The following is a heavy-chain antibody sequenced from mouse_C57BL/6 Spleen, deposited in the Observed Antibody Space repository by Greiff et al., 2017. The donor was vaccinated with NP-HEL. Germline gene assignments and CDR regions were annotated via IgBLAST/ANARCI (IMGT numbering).Heavy chain of an antibody. J-gene: IGHJ4*01. Sequence: EVQLQQSGPELVKPGASVKISCKASGYTFTDYYMNWVKQSHGKSLEWIGDINPNNGGTSYNQKFKGKATLTVDKSSSTAYMELRSLTSEDSEVYYCARGYSNPYAMDYWGQGTSVTVSS. CDR3: ARGYSNPYAMDY. V-gene: IGHV1-26*01. D-gene: IGHD2-5*01. CDR2: INPNNGGT. CDR1: GYTFTDYY.